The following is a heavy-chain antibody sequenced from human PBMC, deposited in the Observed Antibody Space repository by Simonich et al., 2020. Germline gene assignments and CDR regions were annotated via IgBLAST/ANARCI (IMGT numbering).Heavy chain of an antibody. D-gene: IGHD3-9*01. CDR2: IKQDGSEK. Sequence: EVQLVESGGGLVQPGGSLRLSCAASGFTFSSSWMSWVRQAPGKGLEWVGNIKQDGSEKDYVDSVKGRFTNSRDNAKNSLYLQMNSLRAEDTAVYYCARCRGRYFDWLFDYWGQGTLVTVSS. V-gene: IGHV3-7*01. J-gene: IGHJ4*02. CDR1: GFTFSSSW. CDR3: ARCRGRYFDWLFDY.